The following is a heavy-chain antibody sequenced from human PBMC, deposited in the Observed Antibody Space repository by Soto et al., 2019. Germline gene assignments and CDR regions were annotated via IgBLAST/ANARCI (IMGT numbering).Heavy chain of an antibody. CDR1: GGSISSSSYY. CDR2: IYYSGST. J-gene: IGHJ5*02. Sequence: SETLSLTCTVSGGSISSSSYYWGWIRQPPGKGLEWIGSIYYSGSTYYNPSLKSRVTISVDTSKNQFSLKLSSVTAADTAVYYCARQSRGGTIFGVVIMGGETNWFDPWGQGTLVTVSS. CDR3: ARQSRGGTIFGVVIMGGETNWFDP. D-gene: IGHD3-3*01. V-gene: IGHV4-39*01.